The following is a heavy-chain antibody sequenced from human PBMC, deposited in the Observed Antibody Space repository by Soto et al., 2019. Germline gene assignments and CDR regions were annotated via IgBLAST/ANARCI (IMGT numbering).Heavy chain of an antibody. CDR3: ARDLTNYDFWSGYAAVRKYYYYMDV. V-gene: IGHV3-7*01. Sequence: GGFLRLSCAASGFTFSSYWMSWVRQAPGKGLEWVANIKQDGSEKYYVDSVKGRFTISRDNAKNSLYLQMNSLRAEDTAVYYCARDLTNYDFWSGYAAVRKYYYYMDVWGKGTTVTVSS. D-gene: IGHD3-3*01. J-gene: IGHJ6*03. CDR1: GFTFSSYW. CDR2: IKQDGSEK.